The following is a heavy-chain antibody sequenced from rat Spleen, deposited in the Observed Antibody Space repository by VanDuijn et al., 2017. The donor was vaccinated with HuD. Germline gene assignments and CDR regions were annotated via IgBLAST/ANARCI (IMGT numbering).Heavy chain of an antibody. CDR2: ISVSGGSS. V-gene: IGHV5-58*01. D-gene: IGHD1-4*01. CDR1: GFTFSRYW. Sequence: EVQLVETGGGLVQPGKSLKLSCVASGFTFSRYWMYWVRQAPGKGLECVASISVSGGSSHYRDSVKGRFTLSRDNAKSTLYLQLDGLRSEDTATYYCATAGTRVSRLAYWGQGTLVTVAS. CDR3: ATAGTRVSRLAY. J-gene: IGHJ3*01.